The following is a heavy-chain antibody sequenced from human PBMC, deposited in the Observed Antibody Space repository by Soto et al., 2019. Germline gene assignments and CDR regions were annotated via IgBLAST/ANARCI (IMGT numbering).Heavy chain of an antibody. V-gene: IGHV6-1*01. CDR1: GDSVSNNGAA. J-gene: IGHJ3*02. CDR3: ARIQLGYDAFDI. D-gene: IGHD6-6*01. CDR2: TYYRSKWYN. Sequence: SQTLSLTCAISGDSVSNNGAAWNWIRQSPSRGLEWLGRTYYRSKWYNDYASSVKSRITINPDTSKNQFSLHLTSVTPEDTAVYYCARIQLGYDAFDIWGQGTRVTVSS.